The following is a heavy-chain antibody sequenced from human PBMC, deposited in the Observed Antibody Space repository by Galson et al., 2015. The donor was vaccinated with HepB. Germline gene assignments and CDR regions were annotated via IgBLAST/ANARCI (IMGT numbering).Heavy chain of an antibody. CDR3: ARDMLYYDSSGYRLSYYYYYYMDV. Sequence: SLRLSCAASGFTFSSYGMHWVRQAPGKGLEWVAVIWYDGSNKYYADSVKGRFTISRDNSKNTLYLQMNSLRAEDTAVYYCARDMLYYDSSGYRLSYYYYYYMDVWGKGTTVTVSS. CDR2: IWYDGSNK. D-gene: IGHD3-22*01. CDR1: GFTFSSYG. J-gene: IGHJ6*03. V-gene: IGHV3-33*01.